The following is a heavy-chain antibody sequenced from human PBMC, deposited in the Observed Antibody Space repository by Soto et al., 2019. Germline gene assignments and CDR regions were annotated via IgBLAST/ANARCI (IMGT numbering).Heavy chain of an antibody. CDR3: TQLYRDDP. J-gene: IGHJ5*02. CDR2: IRSQKDGGAT. CDR1: GFTVKDAW. V-gene: IGHV3-15*06. D-gene: IGHD3-10*01. Sequence: EIQLVESGGGAVKPGESLTLSCAASGFTVKDAWMHWVRQAPGKGLEWVGLIRSQKDGGATHYAAPVRDRFTISRDDSRNTLYLRMNSLKIEDTAVYYCTQLYRDDPWGQGTLVTVSS.